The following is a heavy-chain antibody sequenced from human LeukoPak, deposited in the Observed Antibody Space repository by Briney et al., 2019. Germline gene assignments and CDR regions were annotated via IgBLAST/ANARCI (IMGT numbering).Heavy chain of an antibody. V-gene: IGHV1-18*04. Sequence: ASVKVSCKASGYTFTSYGISWVRQAPGQGLEWMGWISGYNGNTNYAQKLQGRVTMTTDTSTSSAYMELRSLRSDDTAVYYCAREFSGYDWGHFDYWGQATLVTVSS. D-gene: IGHD5-12*01. CDR2: ISGYNGNT. CDR3: AREFSGYDWGHFDY. CDR1: GYTFTSYG. J-gene: IGHJ4*02.